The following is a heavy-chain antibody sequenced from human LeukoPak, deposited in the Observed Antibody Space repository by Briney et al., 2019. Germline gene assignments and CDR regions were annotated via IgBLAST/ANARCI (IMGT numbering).Heavy chain of an antibody. J-gene: IGHJ4*01. D-gene: IGHD6-25*01. CDR1: GVSISSSSYY. CDR3: AKSGGYGLIDY. V-gene: IGHV4-39*01. Sequence: PSETLSLTCNVSGVSISSSSYYWGWIRQPPGKGLEWIGSIYSSGSTYYNSSLKSRVTISIGTSKNQVSLKMSSVTAADTAVYYCAKSGGYGLIDYWGQGTLVTVSS. CDR2: IYSSGST.